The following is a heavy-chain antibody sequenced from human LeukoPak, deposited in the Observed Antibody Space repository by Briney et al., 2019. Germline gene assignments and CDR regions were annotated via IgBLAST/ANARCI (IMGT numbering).Heavy chain of an antibody. V-gene: IGHV3-74*01. CDR1: GFTFSSYW. Sequence: GGSLRLSRAASGFTFSSYWMHWVRQAPGKGLVWVSRINSDGSSTSYADSVKGRFTISRDNAKNTLYLQMNSLRAEDTAVYYCARGVGYCSSTSCYWWFDPWGQGTLVTVSS. D-gene: IGHD2-2*01. J-gene: IGHJ5*02. CDR2: INSDGSST. CDR3: ARGVGYCSSTSCYWWFDP.